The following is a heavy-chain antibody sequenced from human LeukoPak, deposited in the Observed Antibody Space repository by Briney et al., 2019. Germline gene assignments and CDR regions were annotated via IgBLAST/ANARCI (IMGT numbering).Heavy chain of an antibody. CDR3: ARGGSYGWDAFDM. CDR2: IDSGGSST. Sequence: GGSLRLSCAASGFTFSSNWMHWVRQGPGKGLVWVSRIDSGGSSTNYADSVKGRFTISRDNAKNTLSLQMNSLRAEDTAVYYCARGGSYGWDAFDMWGQGTMVTVSS. V-gene: IGHV3-74*01. J-gene: IGHJ3*02. CDR1: GFTFSSNW. D-gene: IGHD3-10*01.